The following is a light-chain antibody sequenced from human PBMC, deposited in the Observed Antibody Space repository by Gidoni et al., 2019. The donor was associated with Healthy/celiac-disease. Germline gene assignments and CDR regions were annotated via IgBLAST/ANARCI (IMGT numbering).Light chain of an antibody. CDR1: SSNIGSNT. J-gene: IGLJ1*01. V-gene: IGLV1-44*01. Sequence: QSVLTQPPSASGTPGQRVTISCSGRSSNIGSNTVNLYQQLTGTAPNLLIYSNNQRPSGVPDRFSGSKSGTSAALAISGLQSEDEADYYCAALDDSLNGRYVFGTGTKVTVL. CDR2: SNN. CDR3: AALDDSLNGRYV.